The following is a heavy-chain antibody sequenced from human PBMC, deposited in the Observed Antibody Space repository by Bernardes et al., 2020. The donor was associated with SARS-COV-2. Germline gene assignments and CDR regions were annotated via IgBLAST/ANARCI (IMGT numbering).Heavy chain of an antibody. CDR2: LSGGGDNT. CDR3: AKDGLITYGMDV. CDR1: GCTHSRYA. V-gene: IGHV3-23*01. J-gene: IGHJ6*02. Sequence: GGYPRRPGAAPGCTHSRYAMNGDRAAPGKGLERDSGLSGGGDNTYYADSVRGRFTISRDNSKNTLSLQMNSLRAEDTAAYYCAKDGLITYGMDVWGQGTTVTVSS. D-gene: IGHD2-8*01.